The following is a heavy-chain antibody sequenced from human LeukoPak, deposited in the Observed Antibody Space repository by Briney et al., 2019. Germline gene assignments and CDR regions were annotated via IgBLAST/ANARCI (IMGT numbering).Heavy chain of an antibody. J-gene: IGHJ4*02. CDR1: GFTFNDYG. Sequence: GGSLRLSCAASGFTFNDYGMHWVRQAPGKGLEWVADVWYDATDGHYADSVKGRFTISRDNSKNTLYLQMNSLRAEDTAVYYCAKDLAYYFDYWGLGNLVTVSS. CDR2: VWYDATDG. CDR3: AKDLAYYFDY. V-gene: IGHV3-30*02. D-gene: IGHD3-3*02.